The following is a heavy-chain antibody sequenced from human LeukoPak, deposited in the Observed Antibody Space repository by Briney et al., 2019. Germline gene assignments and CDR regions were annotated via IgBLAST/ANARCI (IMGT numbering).Heavy chain of an antibody. CDR3: ARGRLGIRFLEWSMTVRRFDP. CDR2: TYYSGST. J-gene: IGHJ5*02. V-gene: IGHV4-59*01. Sequence: PSETLSLTCTVSGGSISNYYWSWIRQPPGKGLEWIGYTYYSGSTNYNPSLKSRATISVDTSKNQFSLKLRSETAADTAVYYCARGRLGIRFLEWSMTVRRFDPWGQGTLVTVSS. CDR1: GGSISNYY. D-gene: IGHD3-3*01.